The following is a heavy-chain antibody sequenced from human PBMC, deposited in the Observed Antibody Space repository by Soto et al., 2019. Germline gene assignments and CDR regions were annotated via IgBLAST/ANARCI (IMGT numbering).Heavy chain of an antibody. D-gene: IGHD5-18*01. CDR1: GGSISSGGYY. Sequence: TLSLTCTVSGGSISSGGYYWSWIRQHPGKGLEWIGYIYYSGSTYYNPSLKSRVTISVDTSKNQFSLKLSSVTAADTAVYYCARGWYSYGSDYWGQGTLVTVSS. CDR2: IYYSGST. CDR3: ARGWYSYGSDY. J-gene: IGHJ4*02. V-gene: IGHV4-31*03.